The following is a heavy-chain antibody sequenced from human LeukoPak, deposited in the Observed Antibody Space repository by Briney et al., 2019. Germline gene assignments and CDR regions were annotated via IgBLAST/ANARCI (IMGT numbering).Heavy chain of an antibody. CDR3: ARLTTSYSSSYPFDY. V-gene: IGHV5-51*01. J-gene: IGHJ4*02. CDR2: IYPGDSDT. CDR1: GYSFTSYW. D-gene: IGHD6-13*01. Sequence: GESLKISCKGSGYSFTSYWIGWVPQMPGKGLGWMGIIYPGDSDTRYSPSFQGQVTISADKSISTAYLQWSSLKASDTAMYYCARLTTSYSSSYPFDYWGQGTLVTVSS.